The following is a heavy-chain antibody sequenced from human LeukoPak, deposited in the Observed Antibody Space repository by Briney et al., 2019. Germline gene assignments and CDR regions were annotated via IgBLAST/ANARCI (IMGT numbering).Heavy chain of an antibody. CDR3: ARQGPTMIVVAENRDAFDI. J-gene: IGHJ3*02. CDR2: IYYSGST. V-gene: IGHV4-59*08. Sequence: PSETLSLTCTVSGGSISSYYWSWIRQPPGKGLEWIGYIYYSGSTNYNPSLKSRVTISVDTSKDQFSLKLSSVTAADTAAYYCARQGPTMIVVAENRDAFDIWGQGTMVTVSS. CDR1: GGSISSYY. D-gene: IGHD3-22*01.